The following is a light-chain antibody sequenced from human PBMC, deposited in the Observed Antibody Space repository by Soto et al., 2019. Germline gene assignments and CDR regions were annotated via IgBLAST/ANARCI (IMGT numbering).Light chain of an antibody. Sequence: DIQLTQSPSFLSASVGDRVTITCRASQGISSYLAWYQQKQGKAPKLLIYAASTLQSGVPSRFSGSGSGTEFSLTFSSLQPEDFATYYCQQLNSYPPWTFGQGTTVAIK. CDR1: QGISSY. CDR3: QQLNSYPPWT. CDR2: AAS. V-gene: IGKV1-9*01. J-gene: IGKJ1*01.